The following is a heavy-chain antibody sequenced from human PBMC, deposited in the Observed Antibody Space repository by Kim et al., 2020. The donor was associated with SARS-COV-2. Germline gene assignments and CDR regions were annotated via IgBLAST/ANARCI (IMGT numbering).Heavy chain of an antibody. Sequence: NPSLKSRVTISVDTSKNQFSLKLSSVTAADTAVYYCARGAFGGDAALDYWGQGTLVTVSS. V-gene: IGHV4-59*09. J-gene: IGHJ4*02. D-gene: IGHD3-16*01. CDR3: ARGAFGGDAALDY.